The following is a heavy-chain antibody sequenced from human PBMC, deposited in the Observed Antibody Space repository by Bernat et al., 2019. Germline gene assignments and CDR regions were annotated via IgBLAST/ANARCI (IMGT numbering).Heavy chain of an antibody. CDR1: GFTVSSNY. CDR2: IYSGDRT. CDR3: ASLMAGDY. Sequence: EVQLVESGGGLIQPGGSLSLSCAASGFTVSSNYMSWVRQAPGKGLEWVSVIYSGDRTYYADSVKGRFSISRDNSKNTLYLQMNSLRAEDTAVYYCASLMAGDYWGQGTLVTVSS. J-gene: IGHJ4*02. D-gene: IGHD2-8*01. V-gene: IGHV3-53*01.